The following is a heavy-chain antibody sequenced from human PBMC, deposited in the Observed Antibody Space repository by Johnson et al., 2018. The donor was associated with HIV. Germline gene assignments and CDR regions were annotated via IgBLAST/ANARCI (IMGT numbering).Heavy chain of an antibody. J-gene: IGHJ3*02. CDR3: TTEPFAFDI. CDR2: IKSKSAGGTS. V-gene: IGHV3-15*01. CDR1: GFTFSNAW. Sequence: VQLVESGGGLVKPGGSLRLSCAASGFTFSNAWMSWVRQAPGKGLEWVGRIKSKSAGGTSDYAAPVKGRFTISRDDSKNTLYLQMNSLKTEDTAVYYCTTEPFAFDIWGQGTMVTVSS.